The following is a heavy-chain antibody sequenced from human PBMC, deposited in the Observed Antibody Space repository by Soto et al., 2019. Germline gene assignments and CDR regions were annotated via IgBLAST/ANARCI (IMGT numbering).Heavy chain of an antibody. J-gene: IGHJ4*02. Sequence: SETLSLTCAVSSGSISSINCWSWVRQPPGKGLEWIGEIYHSGSTNYNPSLKSRVTISVDKSKNQFSLKLSSVTAADKAVYYCARGRTIYCSGGSCYQNWGQGTLVTVSS. CDR3: ARGRTIYCSGGSCYQN. CDR1: SGSISSINC. D-gene: IGHD2-15*01. CDR2: IYHSGST. V-gene: IGHV4-4*02.